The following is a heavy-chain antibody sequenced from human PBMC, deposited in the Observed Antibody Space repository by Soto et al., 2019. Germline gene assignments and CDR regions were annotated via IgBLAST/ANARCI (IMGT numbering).Heavy chain of an antibody. V-gene: IGHV4-31*03. D-gene: IGHD3-10*01. CDR3: ARVPRGVSVFDI. CDR1: GGSISSGGYY. CDR2: IYYSGST. Sequence: LCLTCTVSGGSISSGGYYGSWIRQHPGKGLEWIGYIYYSGSTYYNPSLKSRVTISVDTSKNQFSLKLSSVTAADTAVYYCARVPRGVSVFDIWGQGTMVT. J-gene: IGHJ3*02.